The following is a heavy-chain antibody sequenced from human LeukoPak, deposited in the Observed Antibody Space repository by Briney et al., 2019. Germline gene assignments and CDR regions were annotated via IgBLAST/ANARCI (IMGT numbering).Heavy chain of an antibody. Sequence: PGESLRLSCAASGFTFSSYAMTWVRQAPGKGLEWVSVISGSGDTTYYADSVKGRFTISRDNSKNTLYLQMNSLRAEDTAVYFCARSIDGYKRFDSWGQGTLVTVSS. V-gene: IGHV3-23*01. J-gene: IGHJ4*02. CDR3: ARSIDGYKRFDS. CDR1: GFTFSSYA. CDR2: ISGSGDTT. D-gene: IGHD5-24*01.